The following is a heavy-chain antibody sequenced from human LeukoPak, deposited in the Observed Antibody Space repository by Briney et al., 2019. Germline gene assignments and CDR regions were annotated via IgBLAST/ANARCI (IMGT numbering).Heavy chain of an antibody. D-gene: IGHD6-19*01. CDR2: IYPSDSDI. CDR1: GYSFASYW. V-gene: IGHV5-51*01. CDR3: ARGSGWYNP. J-gene: IGHJ4*02. Sequence: AESLKISCKGSGYSFASYWIAWVRQMPGRGLEWMGIIYPSDSDIRYNPSFQGQVTISADKSINTAYLQWSSLKASDTAMYYCARGSGWYNPWGQGTLVTVSS.